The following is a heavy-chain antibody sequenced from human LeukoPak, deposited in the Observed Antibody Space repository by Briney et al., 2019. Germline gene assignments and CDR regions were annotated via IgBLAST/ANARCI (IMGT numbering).Heavy chain of an antibody. J-gene: IGHJ4*02. D-gene: IGHD3-3*01. CDR2: LSYSGST. CDR1: GGSINSNSFY. CDR3: ASNLRFLEWLPDS. V-gene: IGHV4-39*01. Sequence: PSETLSLTCTVSGGSINSNSFYCGWARQPPGKGLEWIGIGSLSYSGSTYYSPSLKSRITISVDMAKSQSSLKLNSVAAADTAVYYCASNLRFLEWLPDSWGQGTLVTVSS.